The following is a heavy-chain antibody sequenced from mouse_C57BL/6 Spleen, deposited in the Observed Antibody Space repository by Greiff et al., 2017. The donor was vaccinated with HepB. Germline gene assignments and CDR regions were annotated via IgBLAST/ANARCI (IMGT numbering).Heavy chain of an antibody. V-gene: IGHV1-80*01. CDR2: IYPGDGDT. Sequence: QVQLQQSGAELVKPGASVKISCKASGYAFSSYWMNWVKQRPGKGLEWIGQIYPGDGDTNYNGKFKGKATLTADKSSSTSYMQLSSLTSEDSAVYFCARPLLPYWYFDVWGTGTTVTVSS. CDR1: GYAFSSYW. CDR3: ARPLLPYWYFDV. J-gene: IGHJ1*03. D-gene: IGHD1-1*01.